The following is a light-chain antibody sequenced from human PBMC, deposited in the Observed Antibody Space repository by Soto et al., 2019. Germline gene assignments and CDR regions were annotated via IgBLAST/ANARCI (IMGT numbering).Light chain of an antibody. V-gene: IGKV3-20*01. Sequence: EIVLTQSPGTLSLSPGERATLSCRASQSVSSNYLAWYQQKPGQAPRLLIYGASSRDTGIPDRFSGSVSGTDFPLTISRLESEDFAVYYCQVYGSSPMYTFGQGTKLEIK. CDR2: GAS. CDR1: QSVSSNY. CDR3: QVYGSSPMYT. J-gene: IGKJ2*01.